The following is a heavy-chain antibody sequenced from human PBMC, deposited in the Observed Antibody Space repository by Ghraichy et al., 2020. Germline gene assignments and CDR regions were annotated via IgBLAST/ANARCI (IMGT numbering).Heavy chain of an antibody. CDR3: ARSPFGSSWYPNDDNWFDP. V-gene: IGHV4-4*02. CDR1: GGSISSSNW. D-gene: IGHD6-13*01. CDR2: IYHSGST. J-gene: IGHJ5*02. Sequence: SETLSLTCAVSGGSISSSNWWSWVRQPPGKGLEWIGEIYHSGSTNYNPSLKSRVTISVDKSKNQFSLKLSSVTAADTAVYYCARSPFGSSWYPNDDNWFDPWGQGTLVTVSS.